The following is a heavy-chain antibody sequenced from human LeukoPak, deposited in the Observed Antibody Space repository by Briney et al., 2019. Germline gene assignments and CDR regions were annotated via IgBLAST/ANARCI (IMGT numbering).Heavy chain of an antibody. D-gene: IGHD7-27*01. CDR1: GYSISSGHF. J-gene: IGHJ4*02. Sequence: NPSETLSLTCSVSGYSISSGHFWGWIRQPPGKRPEWIATTHHSGATYYNPSLKSRVTLSVDMSKNQVSLKLTSVTAADTAVYYCTREVWGSTFPDYWGQGTLVTVSS. CDR3: TREVWGSTFPDY. CDR2: THHSGAT. V-gene: IGHV4-38-2*02.